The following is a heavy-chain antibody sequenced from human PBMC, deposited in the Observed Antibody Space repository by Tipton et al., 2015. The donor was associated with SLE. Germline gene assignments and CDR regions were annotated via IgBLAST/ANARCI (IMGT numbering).Heavy chain of an antibody. CDR1: GASVTRTSHY. J-gene: IGHJ4*02. CDR2: VSYSGST. CDR3: AVLCKGISFLL. Sequence: TLSLTCSVSGASVTRTSHYWGWIRQSPGKGLEWIATVSYSGSTFSNPSLRGRVATSSDTSGNQFSLTLRSVTAADTAVYYCAVLCKGISFLLWGQGSLVTVSS. V-gene: IGHV4-39*07.